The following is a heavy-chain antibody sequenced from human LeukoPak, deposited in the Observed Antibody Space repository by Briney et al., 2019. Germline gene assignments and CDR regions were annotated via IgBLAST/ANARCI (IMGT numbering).Heavy chain of an antibody. CDR3: ARVTPDYSRRFDP. D-gene: IGHD2-15*01. CDR1: GYTFTSYG. Sequence: ASVKVSCKASGYTFTSYGISWVRQAPGQGLEWMGWISAYNGNTKFAQKLQGRVTMTTDTSTSTAYMELRSLRSDDTAVYYCARVTPDYSRRFDPWGQGTLVTVSS. J-gene: IGHJ5*02. V-gene: IGHV1-18*01. CDR2: ISAYNGNT.